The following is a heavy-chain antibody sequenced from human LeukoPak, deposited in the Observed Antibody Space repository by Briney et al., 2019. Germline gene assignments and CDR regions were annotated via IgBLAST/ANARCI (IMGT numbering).Heavy chain of an antibody. CDR1: GFTFSSYA. J-gene: IGHJ4*02. D-gene: IGHD6-19*01. CDR3: AKYTAVAGTVDYFDY. CDR2: ISGSGGST. V-gene: IGHV3-23*01. Sequence: PGGSLRLSCAASGFTFSSYAMSWVRQAPGKGLEWVSAISGSGGSTYYADSVKGRFTISRDNSKNTLYLQMNSLRAGDTAVYYCAKYTAVAGTVDYFDYWGQGTLVTVSS.